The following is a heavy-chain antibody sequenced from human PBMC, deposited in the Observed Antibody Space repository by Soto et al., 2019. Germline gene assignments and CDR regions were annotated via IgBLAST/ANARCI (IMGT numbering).Heavy chain of an antibody. Sequence: PSETLSLTCAVYGGSFSGYYWSWIRQPPGKGLEWIWEINHSGSTNYNPSLKSRVTISVDTSKNQLSLNLSSVTAAYTAVYYCARGAAARRLRLYYYYYGMDVGGQGTTVNVSS. V-gene: IGHV4-34*01. CDR3: ARGAAARRLRLYYYYYGMDV. CDR1: GGSFSGYY. CDR2: INHSGST. J-gene: IGHJ6*02. D-gene: IGHD6-6*01.